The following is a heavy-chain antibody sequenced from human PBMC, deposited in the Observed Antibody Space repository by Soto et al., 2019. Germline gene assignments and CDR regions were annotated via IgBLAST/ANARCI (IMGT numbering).Heavy chain of an antibody. CDR3: ARAISSGWEYYYYYGMDV. CDR2: TYYRSKWYN. D-gene: IGHD6-19*01. V-gene: IGHV6-1*01. Sequence: SQTLALTCAISGDSVSSNSAAWNWIRQSPSRGLEWLGRTYYRSKWYNDYAVSVKSRITINPDTSKNQFSLQLNSVTPEDTAVYYCARAISSGWEYYYYYGMDVWGQGTTVTVSS. J-gene: IGHJ6*02. CDR1: GDSVSSNSAA.